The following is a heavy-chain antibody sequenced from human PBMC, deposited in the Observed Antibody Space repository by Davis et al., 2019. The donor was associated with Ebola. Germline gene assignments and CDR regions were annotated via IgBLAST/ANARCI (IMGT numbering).Heavy chain of an antibody. CDR1: GFTFSSYS. D-gene: IGHD2-2*01. CDR3: ARDIVVVPAAIVYYGMDV. CDR2: ISSSSSYI. J-gene: IGHJ6*02. Sequence: GESLKISCAASGFTFSSYSMNWVRQAPDKGLEWVSSISSSSSYIYYADSVKGRFTISRDNAKNSLYLQMNSLRAEDTAVYYCARDIVVVPAAIVYYGMDVWGQGTTVTVSS. V-gene: IGHV3-21*01.